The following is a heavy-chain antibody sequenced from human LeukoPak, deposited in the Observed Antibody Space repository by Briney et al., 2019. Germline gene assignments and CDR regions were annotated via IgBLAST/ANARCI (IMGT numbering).Heavy chain of an antibody. Sequence: QPGGSLRLSCAASGFTFSSYAISWVRQAPGKGLEWVSAINGSGGSTYCADSVKGRFTISRDNSKNTLHLKMNSLRGEDTGVYYCAKEGYPVAWYYYYGMDVWGQGTTVTVSS. CDR2: INGSGGST. CDR1: GFTFSSYA. V-gene: IGHV3-23*01. CDR3: AKEGYPVAWYYYYGMDV. J-gene: IGHJ6*02. D-gene: IGHD5-12*01.